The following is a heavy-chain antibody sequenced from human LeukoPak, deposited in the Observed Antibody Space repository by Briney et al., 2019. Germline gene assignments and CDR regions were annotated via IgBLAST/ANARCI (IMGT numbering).Heavy chain of an antibody. Sequence: GASVKVSCKASGYTFTSYGISWVRQAPGQGLEWMGWISAYNGNTNYAQKLQGRVTMTTDTSTSTAYMELRSLRSDDTAVYYCARVVVVVPAAMRGWFDPWGQGTLVIVSS. CDR2: ISAYNGNT. D-gene: IGHD2-2*01. J-gene: IGHJ5*02. CDR3: ARVVVVVPAAMRGWFDP. V-gene: IGHV1-18*01. CDR1: GYTFTSYG.